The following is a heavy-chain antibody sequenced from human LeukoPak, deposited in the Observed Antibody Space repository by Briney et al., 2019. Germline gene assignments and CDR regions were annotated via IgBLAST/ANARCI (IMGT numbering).Heavy chain of an antibody. Sequence: PSETLSLTCTVSGGSISSGGYYWSWIRQHPGKGLEWIGYIYYSGSTYYNPSLKSRVTISVDTSKNQFSLKLSSVTAADTAVYYCARKALRLGMVVWGQGTTVTVSS. CDR3: ARKALRLGMVV. CDR1: GGSISSGGYY. J-gene: IGHJ6*02. CDR2: IYYSGST. V-gene: IGHV4-31*03.